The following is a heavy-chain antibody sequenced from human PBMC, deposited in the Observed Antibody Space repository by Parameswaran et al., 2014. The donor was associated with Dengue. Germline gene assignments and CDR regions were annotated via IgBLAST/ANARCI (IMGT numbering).Heavy chain of an antibody. D-gene: IGHD3-9*01. CDR2: ISGSDGST. V-gene: IGHV3-23*01. J-gene: IGHJ4*02. Sequence: RWIRQPPGKGLEWVSSISGSDGSTYYADSVKGRFTISRDNSKNTLYLQMNSLRAEDTAVYYCAKDIMGVDWLLSGYFDYWGQGTLVTVSS. CDR3: AKDIMGVDWLLSGYFDY.